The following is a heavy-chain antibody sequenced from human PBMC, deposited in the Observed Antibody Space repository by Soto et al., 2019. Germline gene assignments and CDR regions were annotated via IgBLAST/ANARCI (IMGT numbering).Heavy chain of an antibody. D-gene: IGHD6-19*01. CDR2: IYNSGRY. V-gene: IGHV4-59*01. CDR1: GGFI. J-gene: IGHJ4*02. CDR3: ATKTVPGTILDY. Sequence: PSETLSLTCTVSGGFIWGWIRQSPDKGLEWIGYIYNSGRYNYNPSLESRLTISINTSKNQFSLRLASVTAADTAVYYCATKTVPGTILDYWGQGTLVTVSS.